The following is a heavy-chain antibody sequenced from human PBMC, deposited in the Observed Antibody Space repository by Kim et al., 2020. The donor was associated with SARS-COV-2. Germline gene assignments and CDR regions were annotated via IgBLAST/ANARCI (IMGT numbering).Heavy chain of an antibody. CDR1: GFTFSDYY. CDR2: ISSSGSTI. V-gene: IGHV3-11*01. CDR3: ARDPPPPIVVVTAISPGDY. D-gene: IGHD2-21*02. J-gene: IGHJ4*02. Sequence: GGSLRLSCAASGFTFSDYYMSWIRQAPGKGLEWVSYISSSGSTIYYADSVKGRFTISRDNAKNSLYLQMNSLRAEDTAVYYCARDPPPPIVVVTAISPGDYWGQGTLVTVSS.